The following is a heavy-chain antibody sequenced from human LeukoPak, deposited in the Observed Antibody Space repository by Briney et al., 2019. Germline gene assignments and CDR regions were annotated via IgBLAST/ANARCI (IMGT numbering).Heavy chain of an antibody. CDR3: ARFGDYYGSGRPDY. V-gene: IGHV3-30-3*01. D-gene: IGHD3-10*01. CDR1: GFTFSSYA. J-gene: IGHJ4*02. Sequence: GGSLRLSCAASGFTFSSYAMHWVRQAPGKGLEWVAVISYDGSNKYYADSVKGRFTISRDNSKNTLYLQMNSLRAEDTAVYYCARFGDYYGSGRPDYWGQGTLVTVSS. CDR2: ISYDGSNK.